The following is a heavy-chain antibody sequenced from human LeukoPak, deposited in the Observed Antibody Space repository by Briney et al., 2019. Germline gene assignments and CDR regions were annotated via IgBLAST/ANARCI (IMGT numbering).Heavy chain of an antibody. J-gene: IGHJ4*02. V-gene: IGHV3-33*06. CDR3: AKGPPADDAVDQGNFDY. D-gene: IGHD6-19*01. Sequence: GGSLRLSCAASGFTFSSHGMYWVRQAPGKGLEWVAVIWYDGSNKYYVDSVKGRFTISRDNSKNTLYLQMNSLRVEDTAVYYCAKGPPADDAVDQGNFDYWGQGTLVTVSS. CDR2: IWYDGSNK. CDR1: GFTFSSHG.